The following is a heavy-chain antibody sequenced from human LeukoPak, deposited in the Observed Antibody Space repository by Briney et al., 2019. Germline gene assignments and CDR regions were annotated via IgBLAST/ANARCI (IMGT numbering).Heavy chain of an antibody. Sequence: ASVKVSCKASGYTFSGHFMHWVRQAPGQGLDCMGWISAYNGNTNYAQKLQGRVTMTTDTSTSTAYMELRSLRSDDTAVYYCARVAARRGLAFDIWGQGTMVTVSS. J-gene: IGHJ3*02. CDR3: ARVAARRGLAFDI. CDR2: ISAYNGNT. CDR1: GYTFSGHF. D-gene: IGHD6-6*01. V-gene: IGHV1-18*04.